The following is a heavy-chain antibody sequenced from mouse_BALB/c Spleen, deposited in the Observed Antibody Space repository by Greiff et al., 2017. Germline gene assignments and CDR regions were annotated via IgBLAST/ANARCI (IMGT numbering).Heavy chain of an antibody. Sequence: EVMLVESGGDLVKPGGSLKLSCAASGFTFSSYGMSWVRQTPDKRLEWVATISSGGSYTYYPDSVKGRFTISRDNAKNTLYLQMSSLKSEDTAMYYCARQTITTVVAPYYAMDYWGQGTSVTVSS. V-gene: IGHV5-6*01. D-gene: IGHD1-1*01. CDR1: GFTFSSYG. CDR2: ISSGGSYT. CDR3: ARQTITTVVAPYYAMDY. J-gene: IGHJ4*01.